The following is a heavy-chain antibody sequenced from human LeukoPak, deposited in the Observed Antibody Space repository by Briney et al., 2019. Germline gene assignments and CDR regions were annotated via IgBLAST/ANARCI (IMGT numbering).Heavy chain of an antibody. V-gene: IGHV4-61*01. CDR3: ARETSVAGFDN. J-gene: IGHJ4*01. CDR1: GYSISSGYY. Sequence: PSETLSLTCAVSGYSISSGYYWGWIRPPPGKGLEWIGYIYYGGITNYKPSLKSRLTISVDMSKNQCSLKLNSVTAADTAVYYCARETSVAGFDNWGQGTLVTVSS. D-gene: IGHD6-19*01. CDR2: IYYGGIT.